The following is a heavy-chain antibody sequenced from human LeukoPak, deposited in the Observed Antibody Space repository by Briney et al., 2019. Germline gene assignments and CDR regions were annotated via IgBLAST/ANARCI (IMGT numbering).Heavy chain of an antibody. J-gene: IGHJ4*02. Sequence: SVKVSCKASGCTFSSYTISWVRQAPGQGLEWVGRIIPILGIANYAQKFQGRVTITADKSTSTAYMELSSLRSEDTAVYYCASIVGASGDYWGQGTLVTVSS. CDR3: ASIVGASGDY. CDR1: GCTFSSYT. CDR2: IIPILGIA. V-gene: IGHV1-69*02. D-gene: IGHD1-26*01.